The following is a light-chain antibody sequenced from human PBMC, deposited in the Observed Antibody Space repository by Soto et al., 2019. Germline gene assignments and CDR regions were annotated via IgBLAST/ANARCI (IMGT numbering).Light chain of an antibody. Sequence: AIQLTQSPSSLSASVGDRVTITCRVSQGISSALAWYQQKPGKAPKLLIYDASSLESGVPSRFSGSGSGTDFTLTISSLQPEDFATYYCQQFNSYHLTFGGGTKVDIK. J-gene: IGKJ4*01. CDR1: QGISSA. CDR3: QQFNSYHLT. V-gene: IGKV1-13*02. CDR2: DAS.